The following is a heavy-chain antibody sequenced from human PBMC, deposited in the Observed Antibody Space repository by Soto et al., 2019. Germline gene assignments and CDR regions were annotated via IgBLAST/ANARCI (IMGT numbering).Heavy chain of an antibody. CDR3: ARDYLLLAAAPLTMDV. CDR1: GFTFSSYA. J-gene: IGHJ6*02. Sequence: GGSLRLSCAASGFTFSSYAMHWVRQAPGKGLEWVAVISYDGSNKYYADSVKGRFTISRDNSKNTLYLQMNSLRAEDTAVYYCARDYLLLAAAPLTMDVWGQGTTVTVSS. D-gene: IGHD2-15*01. V-gene: IGHV3-30-3*01. CDR2: ISYDGSNK.